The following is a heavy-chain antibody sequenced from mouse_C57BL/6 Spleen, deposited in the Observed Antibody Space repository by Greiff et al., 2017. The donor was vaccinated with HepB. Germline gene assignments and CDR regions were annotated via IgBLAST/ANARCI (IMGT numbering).Heavy chain of an antibody. CDR2: INPYNGGT. CDR3: ARNWAYFDY. J-gene: IGHJ2*01. Sequence: EVKLEESGPVLVKPGASVKMSCKASGYTFTDYYMNWVKQSHGKSLEWIGVINPYNGGTSYNQKFKGKATLTVDKSSSTAYMEHNSLTSEDSAVYYCARNWAYFDYWGQGTTLTVSS. V-gene: IGHV1-19*01. CDR1: GYTFTDYY.